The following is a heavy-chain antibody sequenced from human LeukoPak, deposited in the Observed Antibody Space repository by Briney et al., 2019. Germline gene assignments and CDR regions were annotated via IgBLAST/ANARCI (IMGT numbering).Heavy chain of an antibody. Sequence: PSETLSLTCAVYGGSFSGYYWSWIRQPPGKGLEWIGEINHSGSTNYNPSLKSRVTISVDTSKNQFSLKLSSVTAADTVVYYCARRSGWDFHDYWGQGTQVTVSS. CDR2: INHSGST. CDR3: ARRSGWDFHDY. J-gene: IGHJ4*02. CDR1: GGSFSGYY. V-gene: IGHV4-34*01. D-gene: IGHD6-19*01.